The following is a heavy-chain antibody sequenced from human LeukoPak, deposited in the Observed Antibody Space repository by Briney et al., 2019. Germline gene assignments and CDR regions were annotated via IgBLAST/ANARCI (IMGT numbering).Heavy chain of an antibody. CDR3: ARDPDYGDYDY. V-gene: IGHV3-74*01. D-gene: IGHD4-17*01. Sequence: PGGSLRLSRAASGFTFSSYWMHWVRQAPGKGLVWVSRINSDGSSTSYAGSVKGRFTISRDNAKNTLYLQMNSLRAEDTAVYYCARDPDYGDYDYWSQGTLVTVSS. CDR2: INSDGSST. CDR1: GFTFSSYW. J-gene: IGHJ4*02.